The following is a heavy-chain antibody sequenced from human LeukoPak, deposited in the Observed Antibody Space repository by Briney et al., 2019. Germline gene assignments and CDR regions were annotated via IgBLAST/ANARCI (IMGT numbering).Heavy chain of an antibody. J-gene: IGHJ4*02. CDR2: IYYTGNT. CDR3: ARQTGSGLFILP. Sequence: PSETLSLTCTVSGVFISSSNSYWGWIRQPLGKGLEWIGSIYYTGNTYYNASLKSRVTISIDTSMNQISLRLTSVTATDTAIYYCARQTGSGLFILPGGQGTLVTVSS. V-gene: IGHV4-39*01. D-gene: IGHD3/OR15-3a*01. CDR1: GVFISSSNSY.